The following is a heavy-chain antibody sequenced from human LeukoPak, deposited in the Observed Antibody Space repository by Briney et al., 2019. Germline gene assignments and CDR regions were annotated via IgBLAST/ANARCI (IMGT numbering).Heavy chain of an antibody. D-gene: IGHD2-2*03. CDR3: ARDLGYCSSANCYYYFYMDV. J-gene: IGHJ6*03. Sequence: GGSLRLSCAPSGFTFSHYAMSWVRQAPGKGLEWVSAISSSGGSTYFAGSVKGRFTISRDNSKNTLYLQMNSLRAEDTAIYYCARDLGYCSSANCYYYFYMDVWGKGTTVTVSS. V-gene: IGHV3-23*01. CDR2: ISSSGGST. CDR1: GFTFSHYA.